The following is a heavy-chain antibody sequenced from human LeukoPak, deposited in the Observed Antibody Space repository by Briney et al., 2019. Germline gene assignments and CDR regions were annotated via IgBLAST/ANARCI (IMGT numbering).Heavy chain of an antibody. Sequence: ASVKVSCKASGYTFTGYYIHWVRQAPGQGLEWMGWINPNSGGTKYAQKFLGRVTMTRDTSISQAYMGLSRLRSDDTAVYYCAKGRVVAGTKSLTYNWLDPWGQGTLVTVSS. CDR2: INPNSGGT. CDR3: AKGRVVAGTKSLTYNWLDP. CDR1: GYTFTGYY. J-gene: IGHJ5*02. D-gene: IGHD6-19*01. V-gene: IGHV1-2*02.